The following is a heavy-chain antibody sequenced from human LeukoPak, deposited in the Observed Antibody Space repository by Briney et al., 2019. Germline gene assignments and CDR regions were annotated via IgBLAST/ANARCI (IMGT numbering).Heavy chain of an antibody. V-gene: IGHV3-33*06. CDR3: AKWPAYSSGWYSYGMDV. CDR2: IWYDGSNK. Sequence: GGSLRLSCAASGFTFSSYGMQWVRQAPGKGLEWVAVIWYDGSNKYYADSVKGRFTISGDNSKNTLYLQMNSLRAEDTAVYYCAKWPAYSSGWYSYGMDVWGQGTTVTVSS. J-gene: IGHJ6*02. D-gene: IGHD6-19*01. CDR1: GFTFSSYG.